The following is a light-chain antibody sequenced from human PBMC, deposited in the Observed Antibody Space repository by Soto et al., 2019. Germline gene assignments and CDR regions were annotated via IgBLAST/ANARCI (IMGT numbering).Light chain of an antibody. V-gene: IGKV3-11*01. CDR3: QQRNHWPPT. J-gene: IGKJ4*01. Sequence: LTQSPGTLVVSPRQRVTLPCRASQSISSYLAGYQQRPGQPCRLLIYEASNRATGIPARFSGSGSGTDFTLTLSSLEPEDFALYFCQQRNHWPPTFGGGTKVE. CDR2: EAS. CDR1: QSISSY.